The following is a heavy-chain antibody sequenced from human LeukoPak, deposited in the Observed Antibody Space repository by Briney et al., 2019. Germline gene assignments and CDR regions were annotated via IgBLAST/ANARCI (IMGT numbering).Heavy chain of an antibody. V-gene: IGHV3-23*01. D-gene: IGHD3-10*01. CDR3: AKLSVGITMVQGVFIV. Sequence: PGGSLRLSCAASGVTFDKYAMSWVRQGPGKGLEWVSATTGSGGNIYYADSVKGRFTISRDNSKNTLYLQMNSLRAEDTALYYCAKLSVGITMVQGVFIVWGQGTLVTVSS. CDR1: GVTFDKYA. CDR2: TTGSGGNI. J-gene: IGHJ4*02.